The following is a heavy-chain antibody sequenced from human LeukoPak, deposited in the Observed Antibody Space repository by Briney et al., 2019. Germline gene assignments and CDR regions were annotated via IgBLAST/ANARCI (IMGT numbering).Heavy chain of an antibody. V-gene: IGHV3-49*04. Sequence: GGSLRLSCTASGFTFGDYAMSWVRQAPGKGLEWVGFIRSKAYGGTTEYAASVKGRFTISRDDSKSIAYLQMNSLKTEDTAVYYCTTGRYGSGSFDYWGQGTLVTVSS. CDR2: IRSKAYGGTT. CDR1: GFTFGDYA. CDR3: TTGRYGSGSFDY. D-gene: IGHD3-10*01. J-gene: IGHJ4*02.